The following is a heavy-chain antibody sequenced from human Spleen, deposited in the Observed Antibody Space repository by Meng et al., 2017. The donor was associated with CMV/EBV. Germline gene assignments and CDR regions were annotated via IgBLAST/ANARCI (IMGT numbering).Heavy chain of an antibody. CDR3: ARRYGDYGLYYFDS. D-gene: IGHD4-17*01. J-gene: IGHJ4*02. V-gene: IGHV5-51*01. CDR1: GYSFTTYW. Sequence: GGSLRLSCKASGYSFTTYWIGWVRQMPGKGLEWMGIIYPGDSDTRYSPSFQGQVTISADKSINTAYLQWSSLKTSDTAIYYCARRYGDYGLYYFDSWGQGTLVTVSS. CDR2: IYPGDSDT.